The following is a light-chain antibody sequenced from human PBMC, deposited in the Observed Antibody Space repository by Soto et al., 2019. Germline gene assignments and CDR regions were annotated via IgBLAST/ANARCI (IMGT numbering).Light chain of an antibody. V-gene: IGKV3-15*01. CDR2: GAS. Sequence: EIVMTQSPATLSVSPGERATLSCRARQSVSSNLAWYQKKPGQAPRLLIYGASPRATGIPARFSGSGSGTDFTLTISSLQSEDFAIYFCQQYNNWPPDRTFGQGTKVEIK. CDR3: QQYNNWPPDRT. J-gene: IGKJ1*01. CDR1: QSVSSN.